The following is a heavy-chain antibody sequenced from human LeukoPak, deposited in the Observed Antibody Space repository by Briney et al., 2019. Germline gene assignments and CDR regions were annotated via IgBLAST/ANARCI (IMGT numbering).Heavy chain of an antibody. CDR2: ISAYNGNT. Sequence: ASVKVSCKASGYTFTSYGISWVRQAPGQGLEWMGWISAYNGNTNYAQKLQGRVTMTTDTSTSTAYMELRSLRSDDTAVYYCARDVESGSYYDTLFDYWGQGTLVTVSS. V-gene: IGHV1-18*01. CDR3: ARDVESGSYYDTLFDY. CDR1: GYTFTSYG. D-gene: IGHD1-26*01. J-gene: IGHJ4*02.